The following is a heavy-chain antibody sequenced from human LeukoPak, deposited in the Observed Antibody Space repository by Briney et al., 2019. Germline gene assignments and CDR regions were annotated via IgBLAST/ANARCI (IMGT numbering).Heavy chain of an antibody. V-gene: IGHV3-66*01. Sequence: PGGSLRLSCAASGFTVSSNYMSWVRQAPGKGLEWVSVIYSGGSTYYADSVKGRFTISRDNAKNSLYLQMNSLRAEDTAVYYCARKSYSSYDYWGQGTLVTVSS. CDR1: GFTVSSNY. J-gene: IGHJ4*02. CDR2: IYSGGST. D-gene: IGHD6-6*01. CDR3: ARKSYSSYDY.